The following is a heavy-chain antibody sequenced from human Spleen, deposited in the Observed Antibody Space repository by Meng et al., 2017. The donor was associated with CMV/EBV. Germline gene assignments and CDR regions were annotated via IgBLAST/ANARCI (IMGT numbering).Heavy chain of an antibody. Sequence: GALKISCTTSGFSFGDYVINWVRQVPGKGLEWVSGINWNGGSTGYADSVKGRFTISRDNAKNSLYLQMNSLRAEDMAVYYCAREKLERRGLYSFDIWGQGTMVTVSS. J-gene: IGHJ3*02. V-gene: IGHV3-20*04. CDR3: AREKLERRGLYSFDI. CDR2: INWNGGST. CDR1: GFSFGDYV. D-gene: IGHD1-1*01.